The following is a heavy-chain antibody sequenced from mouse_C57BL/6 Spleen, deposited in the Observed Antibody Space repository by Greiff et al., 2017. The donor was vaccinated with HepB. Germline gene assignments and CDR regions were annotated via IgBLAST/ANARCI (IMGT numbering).Heavy chain of an antibody. CDR3: ARTGTLDY. V-gene: IGHV5-17*01. Sequence: EVKLVESGGGLVKPGGSLKLSCAASGFTFSDYGMHWVRQAPEKGLAWVAYISSGSSTIYYADTVKGRFTISRDNAKNTLFLQMTSLRSEDTAMYYCARTGTLDYWGQGTTLTVSS. CDR2: ISSGSSTI. J-gene: IGHJ2*01. CDR1: GFTFSDYG. D-gene: IGHD4-1*01.